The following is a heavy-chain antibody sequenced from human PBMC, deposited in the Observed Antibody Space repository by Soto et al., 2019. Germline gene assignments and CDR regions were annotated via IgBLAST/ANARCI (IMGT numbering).Heavy chain of an antibody. V-gene: IGHV3-48*02. D-gene: IGHD2-15*01. J-gene: IGHJ6*02. CDR2: IGNTLDTI. CDR3: ARGDCSRGSCYGIEF. CDR1: GFAFSGHT. Sequence: GGSLRLSCAASGFAFSGHTMNWVRQAPGKGLEWVAYIGNTLDTIYYADSVKGRFIISRDDAMKSVFLHMSSLRDDDTAVYYCARGDCSRGSCYGIEFRGRGTTVTLTS.